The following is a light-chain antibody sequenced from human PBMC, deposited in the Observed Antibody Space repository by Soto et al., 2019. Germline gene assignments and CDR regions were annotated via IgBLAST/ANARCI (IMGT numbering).Light chain of an antibody. V-gene: IGLV2-14*01. CDR1: GSDVGGYNY. CDR2: EVS. J-gene: IGLJ3*02. Sequence: QSALTQPASVSGSPGQSITISCTGTGSDVGGYNYVSWYQQHPGKAPKLMIYEVSNRPSGVSNRFSGSKSGNTASLTISGLQAEDEADYYCSSYTTISTLEVFGGGTKLTVL. CDR3: SSYTTISTLEV.